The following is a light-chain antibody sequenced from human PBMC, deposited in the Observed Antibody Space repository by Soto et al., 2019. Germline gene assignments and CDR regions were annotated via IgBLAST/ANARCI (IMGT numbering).Light chain of an antibody. Sequence: ETVLTQSPATLSLSPGDRATLSCRASQSVASNLAWYQQKPGQAPRLLIYDASNRATGIPARFSGSGSGTDFTLTISSLEPEDFAVYYCQQRSNWPLTFGGGTNVEIK. CDR1: QSVASN. CDR3: QQRSNWPLT. J-gene: IGKJ4*01. V-gene: IGKV3-11*01. CDR2: DAS.